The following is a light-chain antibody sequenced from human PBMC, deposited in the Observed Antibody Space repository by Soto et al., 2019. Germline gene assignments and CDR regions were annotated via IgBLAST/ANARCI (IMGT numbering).Light chain of an antibody. J-gene: IGLJ1*01. Sequence: ALTQPASVSGSPGQSITISCSGTRSDIGSYNYVAWYQQFPGKTPKILIYGVSNRPSGVSSRFSGSKSGNTASLTISGLQAEDEADYYCISYTGSSTSYVFXSGTKVTV. CDR3: ISYTGSSTSYV. CDR2: GVS. V-gene: IGLV2-14*01. CDR1: RSDIGSYNY.